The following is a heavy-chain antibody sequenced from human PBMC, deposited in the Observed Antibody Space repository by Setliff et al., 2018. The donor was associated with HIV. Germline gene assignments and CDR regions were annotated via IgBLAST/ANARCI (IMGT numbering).Heavy chain of an antibody. CDR1: GGSISTSY. D-gene: IGHD2-15*01. V-gene: IGHV4-4*09. Sequence: PSETLSLTCTVSGGSISTSYWNWIRQPPGKGLEWIAYIYLSGTTNYNPSLKSRVTISLDTSRNQFSLKLSSVTAADTAMYYCAREHCSGGSCNGFDIWGQGTMVTVSS. J-gene: IGHJ3*02. CDR3: AREHCSGGSCNGFDI. CDR2: IYLSGTT.